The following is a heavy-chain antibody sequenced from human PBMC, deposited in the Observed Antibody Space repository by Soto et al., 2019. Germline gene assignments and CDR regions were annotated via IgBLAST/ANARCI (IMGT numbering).Heavy chain of an antibody. CDR2: IIPIFGTA. Sequence: SVKVSCKASGGTFSSYAISWVRQAPGQGLEWMGGIIPIFGTANYAQKFQGRVTITADESTSTAYMELSSLRSEDTAVYYCARDPAYGDYFGGGDAFDIWGQGTMVTVSS. J-gene: IGHJ3*02. CDR1: GGTFSSYA. V-gene: IGHV1-69*13. CDR3: ARDPAYGDYFGGGDAFDI. D-gene: IGHD4-17*01.